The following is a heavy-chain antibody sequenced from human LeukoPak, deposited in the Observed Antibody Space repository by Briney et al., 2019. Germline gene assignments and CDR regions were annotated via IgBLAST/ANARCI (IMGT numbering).Heavy chain of an antibody. CDR1: GFTFSSYS. J-gene: IGHJ4*02. D-gene: IGHD6-13*01. V-gene: IGHV3-21*01. Sequence: GGSLRLSCAASGFTFSSYSMNWVRQAPGRGLEWVSSISSSSSYIYYAGSVKGRFTISRDNAKNSLYLQMNSLRAEDTAVYYCAKAPEYSSSWSIDYWGQGTLVTVSS. CDR2: ISSSSSYI. CDR3: AKAPEYSSSWSIDY.